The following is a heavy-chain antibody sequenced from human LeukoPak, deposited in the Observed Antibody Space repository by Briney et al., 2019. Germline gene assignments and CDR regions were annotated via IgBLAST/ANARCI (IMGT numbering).Heavy chain of an antibody. CDR2: IYHSGST. CDR1: GGSISSGGYS. V-gene: IGHV4-30-2*01. J-gene: IGHJ4*02. Sequence: SETLSLTCAVSGGSISSGGYSWSWIRQPPGKGLEWIGYIYHSGSTYYNLSLKSRVTISVDRSKNQFSLKLSSVTAADTAVYYCARDLTSGGYYFDYWGQGTLVTVSS. CDR3: ARDLTSGGYYFDY. D-gene: IGHD3-10*01.